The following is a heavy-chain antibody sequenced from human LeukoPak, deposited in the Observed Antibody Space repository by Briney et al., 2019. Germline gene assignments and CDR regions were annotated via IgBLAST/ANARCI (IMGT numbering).Heavy chain of an antibody. CDR3: AKEGSPMVRGVIITLGWFDP. CDR1: GFTFSSYG. V-gene: IGHV3-30*18. CDR2: ISYDGSNK. Sequence: PGGSLRLSCAASGFTFSSYGMHWVRQAPGKGLEWVAVISYDGSNKYYADSVKGRFTISRDNSKNTLYLQMNSLRAEDTAVYYCAKEGSPMVRGVIITLGWFDPWGQGTLVTVSS. D-gene: IGHD3-10*01. J-gene: IGHJ5*02.